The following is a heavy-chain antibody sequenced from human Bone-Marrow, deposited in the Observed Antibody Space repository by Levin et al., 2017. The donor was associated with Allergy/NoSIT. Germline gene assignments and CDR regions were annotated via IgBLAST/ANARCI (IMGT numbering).Heavy chain of an antibody. CDR1: GFTFSSYA. CDR2: ISGSGGST. CDR3: AKDRTPNIVLRFLEWSQDYYYGMDV. V-gene: IGHV3-23*01. D-gene: IGHD3-3*01. Sequence: PGGSLRLSCAASGFTFSSYAMSWVRQAPGKGLEWVSAISGSGGSTYYADSVKGRFTISRDNSKNTLYLQMNSLRAEDTAVYYCAKDRTPNIVLRFLEWSQDYYYGMDVWGQGTTVTVSS. J-gene: IGHJ6*02.